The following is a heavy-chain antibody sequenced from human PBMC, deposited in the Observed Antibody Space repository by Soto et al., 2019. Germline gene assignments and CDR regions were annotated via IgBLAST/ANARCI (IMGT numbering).Heavy chain of an antibody. CDR1: GASITNSYYY. D-gene: IGHD1-7*01. J-gene: IGHJ4*02. Sequence: SETLSLTCTLSGASITNSYYYWGWVRQPPGKGLEWIGSIYYSGSTYYNPSLKSRVTISVDTSKHQFSLNLRSVTAADSAVYFCERHPELDFHPNYFDRWGQGTLVTVSS. CDR2: IYYSGST. CDR3: ERHPELDFHPNYFDR. V-gene: IGHV4-39*01.